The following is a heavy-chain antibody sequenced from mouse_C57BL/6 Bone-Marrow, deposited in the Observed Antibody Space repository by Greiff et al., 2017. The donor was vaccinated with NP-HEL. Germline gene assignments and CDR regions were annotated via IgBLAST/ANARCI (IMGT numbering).Heavy chain of an antibody. J-gene: IGHJ1*03. Sequence: EVQLVESGGGLVQPKGSLKLSCAASGFTFNTYAMHWVRQAPGKGLEWVARIRSKSSNYATYYADSVKDRFTISRDDSQSMLYLQMNNLKTEDTAMYYCVREGAYYSNFYWYFDVWGTGTTVTVSS. D-gene: IGHD2-5*01. CDR1: GFTFNTYA. V-gene: IGHV10-3*01. CDR3: VREGAYYSNFYWYFDV. CDR2: IRSKSSNYAT.